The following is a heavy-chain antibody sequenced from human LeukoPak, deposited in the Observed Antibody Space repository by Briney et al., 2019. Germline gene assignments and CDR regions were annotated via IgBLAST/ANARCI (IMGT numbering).Heavy chain of an antibody. Sequence: PGGSLRLSCAASGFTFSSYAMHWVRQAPGKGLEWVAVISYDGSNKYYADSVKGRFTISRDNSKNTLYLQMNSLRAEDTAVYYCARRGPYGSGSYYIGPFDYWGQGTLVTVSS. CDR3: ARRGPYGSGSYYIGPFDY. V-gene: IGHV3-30-3*01. D-gene: IGHD3-10*01. CDR2: ISYDGSNK. J-gene: IGHJ4*02. CDR1: GFTFSSYA.